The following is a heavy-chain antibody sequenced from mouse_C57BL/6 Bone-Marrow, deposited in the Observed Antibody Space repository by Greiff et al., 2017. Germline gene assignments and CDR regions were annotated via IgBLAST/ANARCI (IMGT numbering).Heavy chain of an antibody. CDR2: IYPSDSET. CDR3: ARAYGSSLYYFDD. D-gene: IGHD1-1*01. Sequence: QVKLQQPGAELVRPGSSVKLSCKASGYTFTSYWMDWVKQRPGQGLEWIGNIYPSDSETHYNQKFKDKATLTVDKSSSTAYMQLSSLTSEDSAVYYCARAYGSSLYYFDDWGQGTTLTVSS. J-gene: IGHJ2*01. V-gene: IGHV1-61*01. CDR1: GYTFTSYW.